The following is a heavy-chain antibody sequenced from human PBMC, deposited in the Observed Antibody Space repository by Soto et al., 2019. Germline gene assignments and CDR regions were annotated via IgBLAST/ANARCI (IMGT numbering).Heavy chain of an antibody. CDR3: ARREAVGATNRVSVWFDP. Sequence: PSETLSLTCAVYGGSFSGYYWSWIRQPPGKGLEWIGEINHSGSTNYNPSLKSRVTISVDTSKNQFSLKLSSVTAADTAVYYCARREAVGATNRVSVWFDPWGQGTLVTVSS. CDR1: GGSFSGYY. J-gene: IGHJ5*02. CDR2: INHSGST. D-gene: IGHD1-26*01. V-gene: IGHV4-34*01.